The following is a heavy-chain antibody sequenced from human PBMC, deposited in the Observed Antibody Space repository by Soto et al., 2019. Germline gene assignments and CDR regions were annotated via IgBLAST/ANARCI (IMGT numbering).Heavy chain of an antibody. Sequence: QVQFVQSGTEVKKPGASVKVSCKTSGFTFTNYVIHWVRQAPGRSLEWMGWISAGNGNTQYSQKFQGRATITRDTSATTAYMELSSLTYEDTAVYYCTRDDYWGPGTVVTVSS. CDR1: GFTFTNYV. J-gene: IGHJ4*02. CDR3: TRDDY. CDR2: ISAGNGNT. V-gene: IGHV1-3*01.